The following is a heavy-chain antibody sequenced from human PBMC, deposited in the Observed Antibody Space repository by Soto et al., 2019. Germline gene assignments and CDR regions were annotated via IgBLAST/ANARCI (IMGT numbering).Heavy chain of an antibody. V-gene: IGHV3-30-3*01. CDR2: ISYDGSNK. J-gene: IGHJ4*02. CDR3: ASIGY. CDR1: GFTFSSYA. Sequence: GGSLRLSCAASGFTFSSYAMHWVRQAPGKGLEWVAVISYDGSNKYYADSVKGRFTISRDNAKNSLYLQMNSLRAEDTAVYYCASIGYWGQGTLVTVSS.